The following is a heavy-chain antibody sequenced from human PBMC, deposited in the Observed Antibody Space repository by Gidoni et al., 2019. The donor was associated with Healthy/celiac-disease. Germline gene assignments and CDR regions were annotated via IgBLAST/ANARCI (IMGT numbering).Heavy chain of an antibody. D-gene: IGHD3-10*01. CDR2: IYYSGST. V-gene: IGHV4-59*01. CDR3: ARGRRGAASLNWFDP. CDR1: GGSISSYY. J-gene: IGHJ5*02. Sequence: QVQLQASCTGLVKPSETLSLTSPFPGGSISSYYWTWTMQPPGKGLEWIAYIYYSGSTNYNPSLKSRVTKPVDTSKNQFALKLSSVTAADTAVYYCARGRRGAASLNWFDPWGQGTLVTVSS.